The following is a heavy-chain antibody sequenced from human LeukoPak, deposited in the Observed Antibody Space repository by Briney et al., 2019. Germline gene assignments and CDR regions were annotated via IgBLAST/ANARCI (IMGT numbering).Heavy chain of an antibody. CDR1: GGSISSYY. Sequence: PSETLSLTCTVSGGSISSYYWSWIRQPPGKGLEWIGYIYYSGSTNYNPSLKSRVTISVDTSKNQFSLKLSSVTAADTAVYYCAREVFPGDDIYGMDVWGQGTTVTVSS. J-gene: IGHJ6*02. CDR2: IYYSGST. V-gene: IGHV4-59*01. CDR3: AREVFPGDDIYGMDV. D-gene: IGHD3-16*01.